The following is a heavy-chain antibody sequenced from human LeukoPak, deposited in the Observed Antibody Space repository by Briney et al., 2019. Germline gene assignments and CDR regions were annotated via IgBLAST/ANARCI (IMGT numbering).Heavy chain of an antibody. Sequence: GGSLRLSCAASGFTFSSYSMNWVRQAPGKGLEWVSSISSSSSYIYYADSVKGRFTISRDNAKNSLYLQMNSLRAEDTAVYYCARTGLQLSDAFDIWGQGTMVTVSS. D-gene: IGHD5-24*01. CDR3: ARTGLQLSDAFDI. V-gene: IGHV3-21*01. CDR1: GFTFSSYS. J-gene: IGHJ3*02. CDR2: ISSSSSYI.